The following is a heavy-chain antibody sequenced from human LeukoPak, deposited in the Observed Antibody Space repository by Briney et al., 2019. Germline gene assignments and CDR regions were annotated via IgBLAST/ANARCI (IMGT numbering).Heavy chain of an antibody. CDR1: GFTFSSYW. J-gene: IGHJ4*02. D-gene: IGHD1-26*01. CDR3: ARGGTSGSLIY. V-gene: IGHV3-74*01. Sequence: GGSLRLSCSASGFTFSSYWMHWVRHAPGKGLVWVSRVNSDVSSTGYADSVTGRFTISRDNAKNTLYLQMSSLRAEDTGVYYCARGGTSGSLIYWGQGTLVTVSS. CDR2: VNSDVSST.